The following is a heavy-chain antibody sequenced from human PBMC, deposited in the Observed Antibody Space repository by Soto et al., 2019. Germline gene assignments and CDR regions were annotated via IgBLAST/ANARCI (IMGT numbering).Heavy chain of an antibody. D-gene: IGHD6-13*01. CDR1: GFTFTSSA. J-gene: IGHJ4*02. CDR3: ARGGGRIAAAGTFAY. V-gene: IGHV1-58*01. Sequence: SVKVSCKASGFTFTSSAVQWVRQARGQGLEWIGWISVDNGNTNYAQKFQERVTMTTDMSTSTAYMELRSLRSDDTAVYYCARGGGRIAAAGTFAYWGQGTLVTVSS. CDR2: ISVDNGNT.